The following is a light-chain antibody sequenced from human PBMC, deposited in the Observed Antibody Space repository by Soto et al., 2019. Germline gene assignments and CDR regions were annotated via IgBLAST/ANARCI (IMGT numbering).Light chain of an antibody. V-gene: IGKV1-8*01. CDR2: AAS. CDR3: QQYSSYSRT. CDR1: QGISSY. Sequence: ISQSPSALSASTGDRGTLTCRASQGISSYLAWYQQKPGKAPKLLIYAASTLQSGVPSRFSGSGSGTEFTLTISSLQPDDFATYYCQQYSSYSRTFGQGTKV. J-gene: IGKJ1*01.